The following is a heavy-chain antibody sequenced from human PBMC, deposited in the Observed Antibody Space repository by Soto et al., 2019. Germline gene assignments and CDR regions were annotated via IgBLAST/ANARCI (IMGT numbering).Heavy chain of an antibody. D-gene: IGHD3-16*01. CDR1: GYTFTTYG. V-gene: IGHV1-58*02. CDR2: INVGDGHT. Sequence: GASVKVSCKASGYTFTTYGISWVRQAPGQRLEWMGWINVGDGHTKYLQNFQERVTITRDMSTSTAYMELSSLRSEDTAMYYCAAASSTSGGYYGMDVWGQGTTVTVSS. J-gene: IGHJ6*02. CDR3: AAASSTSGGYYGMDV.